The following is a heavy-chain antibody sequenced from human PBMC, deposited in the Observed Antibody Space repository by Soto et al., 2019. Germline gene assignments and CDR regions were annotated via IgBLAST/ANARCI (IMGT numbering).Heavy chain of an antibody. CDR2: IWYDGSNN. Sequence: QVQLVESGGGVVQPGRSLRLSCAASGFTFSSYGMHWVRQAPGKGLEWVAVIWYDGSNNYYADSVKGRFTISRDNSKNTLYLQMNSLRAEDTAVYYCVRDYDSSGYPRYYFDYWGQGTLVTVSS. CDR3: VRDYDSSGYPRYYFDY. V-gene: IGHV3-33*01. CDR1: GFTFSSYG. D-gene: IGHD3-22*01. J-gene: IGHJ4*02.